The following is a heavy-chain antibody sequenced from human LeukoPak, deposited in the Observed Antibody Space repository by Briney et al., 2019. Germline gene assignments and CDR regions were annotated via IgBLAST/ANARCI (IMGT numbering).Heavy chain of an antibody. J-gene: IGHJ4*02. CDR1: GYSFTDYY. V-gene: IGHV1-2*02. Sequence: SVTVSFKATGYSFTDYYRHWVRQAPGQGLEWMGCVNSNIGCTYYSQKFRGRLAITRDKSITTVHMELSRLRSNDTAVYYCARDVLGYYSSASDWGQGTRAAVSS. CDR2: VNSNIGCT. CDR3: ARDVLGYYSSASD. D-gene: IGHD3-22*01.